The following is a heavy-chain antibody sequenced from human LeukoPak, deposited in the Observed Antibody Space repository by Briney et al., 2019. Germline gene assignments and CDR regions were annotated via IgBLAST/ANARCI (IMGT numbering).Heavy chain of an antibody. D-gene: IGHD3-3*01. CDR3: ASWSRTTGLDP. J-gene: IGHJ5*02. CDR1: GFTFDDYG. Sequence: PGGSLRLSCAASGFTFDDYGMSWVRQAPGKGLEWVSGINWNGGSTGYADSVKGRFTISRDNSKNTLYLQMNSLRAEDTAVYYCASWSRTTGLDPRGQGTLVTVSS. V-gene: IGHV3-20*04. CDR2: INWNGGST.